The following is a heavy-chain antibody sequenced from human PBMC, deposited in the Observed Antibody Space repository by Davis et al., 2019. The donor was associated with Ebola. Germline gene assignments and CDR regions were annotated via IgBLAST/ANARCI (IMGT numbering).Heavy chain of an antibody. CDR1: GGSVSSGSYY. Sequence: MPSETLSLTCTVSGGSVSSGSYYWSWIRQPPGKGLEWIGYIYYSGSTNYNPSLKSRVTIPVDTSKNQFSLKLSSVTAADTAVYYCARLTSPSGWYGPHFDYWGQGTLVTVSS. D-gene: IGHD6-19*01. CDR2: IYYSGST. CDR3: ARLTSPSGWYGPHFDY. V-gene: IGHV4-61*01. J-gene: IGHJ4*02.